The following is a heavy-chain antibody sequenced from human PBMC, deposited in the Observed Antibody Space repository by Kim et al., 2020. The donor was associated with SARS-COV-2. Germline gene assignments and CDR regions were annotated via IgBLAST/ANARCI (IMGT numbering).Heavy chain of an antibody. D-gene: IGHD2-2*02. CDR3: ARVEPSGYTGDY. J-gene: IGHJ4*02. V-gene: IGHV3-48*02. Sequence: GGSLRLSCAASGFTFSIYSIDWFRRAPGKGLEWIIFISSTSRNIYYADSVKGRFTVSRDNAENSVYLQMDSLTDEATAIYYCARVEPSGYTGDYWGQGPPVTVSS. CDR1: GFTFSIYS. CDR2: ISSTSRNI.